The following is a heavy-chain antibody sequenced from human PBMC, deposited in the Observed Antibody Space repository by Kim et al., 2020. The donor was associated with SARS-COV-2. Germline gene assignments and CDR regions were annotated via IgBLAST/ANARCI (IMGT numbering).Heavy chain of an antibody. Sequence: GGSLRLSCAASGFTFDDYAMHWVRQAPGKGLEWVSGISWNSGSIGYADSVKGRFTISRDNAKNSLYLQMNSLRAEDTALYYCAKDIAHDIVVVPAAISILYYYYMDVWGKGTTVTVSS. D-gene: IGHD2-2*01. J-gene: IGHJ6*03. V-gene: IGHV3-9*01. CDR2: ISWNSGSI. CDR1: GFTFDDYA. CDR3: AKDIAHDIVVVPAAISILYYYYMDV.